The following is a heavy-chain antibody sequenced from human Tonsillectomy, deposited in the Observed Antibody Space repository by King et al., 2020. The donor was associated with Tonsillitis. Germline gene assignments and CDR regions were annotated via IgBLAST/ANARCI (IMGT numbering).Heavy chain of an antibody. D-gene: IGHD7-27*01. Sequence: VQLVESGGGLVQPGGSLRLSCAASGFTFSAYTMNWVRQAPGKGLEWNSYISSGSTAMSYADFVKGRFTISRDNAKNSLYLQMNSLRAEDTAVYYCARDLNWAFDYWGQGTLVTVSS. V-gene: IGHV3-48*01. CDR3: ARDLNWAFDY. J-gene: IGHJ4*02. CDR1: GFTFSAYT. CDR2: ISSGSTAM.